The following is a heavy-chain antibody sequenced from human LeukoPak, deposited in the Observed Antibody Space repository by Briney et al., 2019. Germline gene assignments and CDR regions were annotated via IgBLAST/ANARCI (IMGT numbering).Heavy chain of an antibody. D-gene: IGHD1-1*01. CDR1: TFSFSEYP. V-gene: IGHV3-23*01. CDR2: ISAGGDGT. J-gene: IGHJ3*02. Sequence: PGGSLRLSCAASTFSFSEYPMGWVRQAPGKGLEWVSGISAGGDGTYYADPVKGRFTISRDNSKNTLFLQMNSLRAEDTAKYYCTKPLLTTATGTGRASDIWGQGTMVTVSS. CDR3: TKPLLTTATGTGRASDI.